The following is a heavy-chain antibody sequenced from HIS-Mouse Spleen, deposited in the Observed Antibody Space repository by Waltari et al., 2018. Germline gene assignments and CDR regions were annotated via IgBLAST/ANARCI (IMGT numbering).Heavy chain of an antibody. Sequence: QVQLVQSGAEVKKPGASVKVSCKASGYTFTGYYMHWVRQAPGQGLEWMGGSNPNRGGTNYAQKVQGRVTMTRDTSISTAYMELGRLRSDDTAVYYCARGRYSSSWYYFDYWGQGTLVTVSS. CDR3: ARGRYSSSWYYFDY. V-gene: IGHV1-2*02. CDR1: GYTFTGYY. D-gene: IGHD6-13*01. J-gene: IGHJ4*02. CDR2: SNPNRGGT.